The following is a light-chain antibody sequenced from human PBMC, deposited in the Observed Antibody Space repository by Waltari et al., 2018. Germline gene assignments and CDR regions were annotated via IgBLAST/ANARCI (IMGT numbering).Light chain of an antibody. CDR2: KDS. V-gene: IGLV3-25*03. Sequence: SYELTQPPSVSVSPGQTARITCSGDALSIQSAYWYQKKPGQAPLLVIYKDSERPSGIPERFSGSSSGTIVTLTISGVQAEDEADYYCQAADDSGSYGVFGGGTRLSVL. J-gene: IGLJ3*02. CDR1: ALSIQS. CDR3: QAADDSGSYGV.